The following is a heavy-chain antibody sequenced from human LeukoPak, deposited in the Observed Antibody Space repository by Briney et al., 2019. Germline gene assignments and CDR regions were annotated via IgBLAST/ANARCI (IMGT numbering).Heavy chain of an antibody. CDR3: ASTQGGYYDSSGYYYVPSWFDP. V-gene: IGHV1-18*01. D-gene: IGHD3-22*01. J-gene: IGHJ5*02. CDR1: GYTFTSYG. CDR2: ISACNGNT. Sequence: ASVKVSCKASGYTFTSYGISWVRQAPGQGLEWMGWISACNGNTNYAQKLQGRVTMTTDTSTSTAYMELRSLRSDDTAVYYCASTQGGYYDSSGYYYVPSWFDPWGQGTLVTVSS.